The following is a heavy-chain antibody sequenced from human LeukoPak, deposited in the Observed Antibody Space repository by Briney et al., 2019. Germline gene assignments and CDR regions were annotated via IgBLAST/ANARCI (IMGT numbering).Heavy chain of an antibody. V-gene: IGHV3-66*01. CDR2: VYSVGST. Sequence: GWSLRLSSAAAGFTVIRNYINWVRQAPGKGLEWGSVVYSVGSTYYADSGKDRLTISRDNSKNTVYFEMHSVRAEDTAVYYCARARQWGPDYYYYYMDLWGKGTTVTVCS. CDR3: ARARQWGPDYYYYYMDL. CDR1: GFTVIRNY. J-gene: IGHJ6*03. D-gene: IGHD7-27*01.